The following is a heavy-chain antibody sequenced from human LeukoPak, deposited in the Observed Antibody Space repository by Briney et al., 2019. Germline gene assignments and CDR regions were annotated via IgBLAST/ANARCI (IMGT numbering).Heavy chain of an antibody. J-gene: IGHJ4*02. CDR3: AKDRGWQYADYETVAVEH. CDR2: ISVYTGKT. V-gene: IGHV1-18*01. D-gene: IGHD4-17*01. CDR1: GYTFSSYG. Sequence: GASVKVSCKASGYTFSSYGISWVRQAPGQGLEWMGWISVYTGKTYHAQKFQAGVTMTTDTSTSTAYMELRSLRSDDTAVYYCAKDRGWQYADYETVAVEHWGQGTLVTVSS.